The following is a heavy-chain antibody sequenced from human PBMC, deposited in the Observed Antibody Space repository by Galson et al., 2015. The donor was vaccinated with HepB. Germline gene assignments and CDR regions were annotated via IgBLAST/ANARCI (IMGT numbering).Heavy chain of an antibody. D-gene: IGHD2-15*01. CDR2: ISSNGDST. CDR1: GFTFSDYV. V-gene: IGHV3-64*01. CDR3: AKDRRVGSCSRCSCYSFLDN. Sequence: SLRLSCAASGFTFSDYVMHWVRQAPGKGLEYVSAISSNGDSTYYANSVKGRFTISRDNSKNTLYLQMGSRRADDTAVYYRAKDRRVGSCSRCSCYSFLDNWGQGTLVTVCS. J-gene: IGHJ4*02.